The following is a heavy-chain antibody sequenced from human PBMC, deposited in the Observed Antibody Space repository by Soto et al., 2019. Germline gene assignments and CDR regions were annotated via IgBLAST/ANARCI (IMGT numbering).Heavy chain of an antibody. J-gene: IGHJ4*02. Sequence: GGSLRLSCAASGFTFSSYGMHWVRQAPGKGLEWVAVIWYDGSNKYHADSVKGRFTISRDNSKNTLYLQMNSLRAEDTAVYYCERDRKYYYGSGSFDYWGQGTLVTVSS. V-gene: IGHV3-33*01. CDR2: IWYDGSNK. CDR1: GFTFSSYG. CDR3: ERDRKYYYGSGSFDY. D-gene: IGHD3-10*01.